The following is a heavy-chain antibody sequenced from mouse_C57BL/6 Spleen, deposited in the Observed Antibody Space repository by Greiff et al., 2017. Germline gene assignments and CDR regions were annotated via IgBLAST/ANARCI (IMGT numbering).Heavy chain of an antibody. J-gene: IGHJ2*01. Sequence: EVKLVESEGGLVQPGSSMKLSCTASGFTFSDYYMAWVRQVPEKGLEWVANINYDGSSTYYLDSLKSRFIISRDNAKNILYLQMSSLKSEDTATYYCARLSPGDYFDYWGPGTTLTVSS. CDR2: INYDGSST. V-gene: IGHV5-16*01. CDR1: GFTFSDYY. CDR3: ARLSPGDYFDY.